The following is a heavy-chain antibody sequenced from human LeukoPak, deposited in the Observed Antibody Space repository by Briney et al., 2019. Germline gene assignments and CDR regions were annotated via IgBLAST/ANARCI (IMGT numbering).Heavy chain of an antibody. CDR1: GFTFSSYW. CDR3: ARDGYYFDY. Sequence: GGSLRLSCAASGFTFSSYWMSWVRQAPGKGLEWVANIKQDGSEKYYVDSVKGRFTISRDNAKNSLYLQMNSLRAEDTAVYCARDGYYFDYWGQGTLVTVSS. J-gene: IGHJ4*02. V-gene: IGHV3-7*01. CDR2: IKQDGSEK.